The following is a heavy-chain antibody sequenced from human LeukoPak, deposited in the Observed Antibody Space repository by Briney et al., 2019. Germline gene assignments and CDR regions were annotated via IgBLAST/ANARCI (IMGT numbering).Heavy chain of an antibody. CDR1: GGSVGSGSYY. CDR3: AGEARSGWSNWFDP. V-gene: IGHV4-61*01. J-gene: IGHJ5*02. D-gene: IGHD6-19*01. CDR2: IYYSGST. Sequence: SETLSLTCTVSGGSVGSGSYYWSWIRQPPGKGLEWIGYIYYSGSTNYNPSLKSRVTISVDTSKNQFSLKLSSVTAADTAVYYCAGEARSGWSNWFDPWGQGTLVTVSS.